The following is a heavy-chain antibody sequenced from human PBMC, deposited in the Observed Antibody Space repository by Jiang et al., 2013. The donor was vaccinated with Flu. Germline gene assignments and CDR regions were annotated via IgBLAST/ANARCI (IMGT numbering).Heavy chain of an antibody. J-gene: IGHJ6*02. D-gene: IGHD1-14*01. CDR2: ISSSGSTI. V-gene: IGHV3-48*03. CDR1: GFTFSSYE. Sequence: QLVESGGGLVQPGGSLRLSCAASGFTFSSYEMNWVRQAPGKGLEWVSYISSSGSTIYYADSVKGRFAISRDNAKNSLYLQMNSLRAEDTAVYYCARFSGPEDLSYYYSMDVWGQGTTVTVSS. CDR3: ARFSGPEDLSYYYSMDV.